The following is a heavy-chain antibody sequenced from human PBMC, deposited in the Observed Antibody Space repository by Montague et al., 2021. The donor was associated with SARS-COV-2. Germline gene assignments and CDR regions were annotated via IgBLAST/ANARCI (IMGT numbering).Heavy chain of an antibody. CDR1: GGSISSGGYY. CDR3: ARANVRITNFGVVIILEFDF. CDR2: IYYSGST. V-gene: IGHV4-31*03. D-gene: IGHD3-3*01. Sequence: TLSLTCTVSGGSISSGGYYWSWIRQHPGEGLEWIGYIYYSGSTYYNPSLKSRVTISVDTSKNQFSLKLGSVTAADTAVYYCARANVRITNFGVVIILEFDFCGKGTLVTVSS. J-gene: IGHJ4*02.